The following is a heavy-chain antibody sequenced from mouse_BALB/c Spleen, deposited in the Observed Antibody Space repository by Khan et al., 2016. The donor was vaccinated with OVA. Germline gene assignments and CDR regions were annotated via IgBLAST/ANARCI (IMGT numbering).Heavy chain of an antibody. CDR1: GFTFSDYG. CDR2: ISDLAYTI. CDR3: ARGGGTAPFAY. D-gene: IGHD1-2*01. J-gene: IGHJ3*01. Sequence: EVELVESGGGLVQPGGSRKLSCAATGFTFSDYGMAWVRQAPGKGPEWVASISDLAYTIYYADTVTGRFTISRENAKNTLYLEMSSLRSEDTAIYYCARGGGTAPFAYWGLGTLVTVSA. V-gene: IGHV5-15*02.